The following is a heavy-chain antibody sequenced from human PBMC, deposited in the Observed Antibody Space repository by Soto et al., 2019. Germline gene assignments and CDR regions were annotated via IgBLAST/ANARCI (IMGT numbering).Heavy chain of an antibody. Sequence: ASVKVSCKASGYTFTSYAMHWVRQAPGQRLEWMGWINAGNGNTKYSQKFQGRATISADESLTSSYLELRSLRSEDTGVYFCARGAIANFDYWGQGTVVTVSS. CDR2: INAGNGNT. D-gene: IGHD2-2*02. CDR3: ARGAIANFDY. J-gene: IGHJ4*02. CDR1: GYTFTSYA. V-gene: IGHV1-3*01.